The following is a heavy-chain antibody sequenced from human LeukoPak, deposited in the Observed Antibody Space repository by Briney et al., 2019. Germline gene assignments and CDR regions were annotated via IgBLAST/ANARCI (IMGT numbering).Heavy chain of an antibody. V-gene: IGHV4-59*02. Sequence: SETLSLTCTFSGGSVSIFYWSWIRQPPGKGLEWIGYIYSSEYTNYNPSLKSRVTISADTSKNQVSLKPPSVTAADTAVFYCARGGGGYHVDYWGQGTLVTVSS. D-gene: IGHD2-15*01. CDR3: ARGGGGYHVDY. J-gene: IGHJ4*02. CDR2: IYSSEYT. CDR1: GGSVSIFY.